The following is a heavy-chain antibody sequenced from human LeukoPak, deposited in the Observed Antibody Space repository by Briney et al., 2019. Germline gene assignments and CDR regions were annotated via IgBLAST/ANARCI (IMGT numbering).Heavy chain of an antibody. V-gene: IGHV3-7*01. CDR3: ARDFSGSRSLEYFQL. Sequence: GGSLRLSCAASKFTFGAYTMNWVRQAPGKGLEWVANIKQDGGEQYYGDSVKGRFTISRDNAKNSLYLQMNSLRAEDTAVYYCARDFSGSRSLEYFQLWGQGTLVTVSS. CDR2: IKQDGGEQ. D-gene: IGHD1-26*01. J-gene: IGHJ1*01. CDR1: KFTFGAYT.